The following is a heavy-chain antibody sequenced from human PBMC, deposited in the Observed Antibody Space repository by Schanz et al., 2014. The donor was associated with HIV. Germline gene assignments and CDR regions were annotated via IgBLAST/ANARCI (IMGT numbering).Heavy chain of an antibody. J-gene: IGHJ4*02. D-gene: IGHD3-10*01. V-gene: IGHV3-30*18. CDR2: ISYDGSNR. CDR3: AKSGVVRGVIERHFDS. CDR1: GFTFRNFG. Sequence: QVQLVESGGRVVQPGRSLRLSCAASGFTFRNFGMHWVRQAPGKGLEWVAVISYDGSNRYYTDSVKGRFTISRDNSKNTLYLQMNSLRAEDTAVYYCAKSGVVRGVIERHFDSWGQGTLVTVSS.